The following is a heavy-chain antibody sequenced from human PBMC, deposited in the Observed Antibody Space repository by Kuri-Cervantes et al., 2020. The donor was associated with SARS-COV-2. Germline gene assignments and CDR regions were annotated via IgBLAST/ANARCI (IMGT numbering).Heavy chain of an antibody. CDR2: IYPGDSDT. CDR3: ARPNRGNLD. J-gene: IGHJ4*02. D-gene: IGHD6-25*01. CDR1: GYSFTGYW. V-gene: IGHV5-51*01. Sequence: GESLKISWKGSGYSFTGYWIAWVPQMPGKGLECRRIIYPGDSDTRYSPSFQGQVTISADKSLNTAYRQWSSLTASDTAMYYCARPNRGNLDWGPGTLVTVSS.